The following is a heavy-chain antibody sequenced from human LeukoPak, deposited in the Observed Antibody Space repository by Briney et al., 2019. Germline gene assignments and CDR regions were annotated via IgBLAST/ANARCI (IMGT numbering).Heavy chain of an antibody. CDR2: ISVSVGST. V-gene: IGHV3-23*01. J-gene: IGHJ4*02. Sequence: GCLRLSCAASGFTFSSYAMSWVRQAPGKGLEWVSDISVSVGSTYYADSVKGRFTISRDNSKNTLYLQMNSLRAEDTAVYYCANGLSLSRYGDYFGYWGQGTLVTVSS. D-gene: IGHD3-16*01. CDR3: ANGLSLSRYGDYFGY. CDR1: GFTFSSYA.